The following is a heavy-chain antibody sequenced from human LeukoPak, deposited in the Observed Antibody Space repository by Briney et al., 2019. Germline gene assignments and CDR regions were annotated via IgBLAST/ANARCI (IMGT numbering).Heavy chain of an antibody. CDR3: VKDRSNTWSFDY. Sequence: GTPLRLSCAASGFTFSSNFMHWGRQAPDKGLEWVAFISNDGSNKNYIDSVKGRFTISRDNSKNTLYLQMNSLRVEDTAVYFCVKDRSNTWSFDYWGQGTVVTVSS. V-gene: IGHV3-30*18. J-gene: IGHJ4*02. D-gene: IGHD6-13*01. CDR1: GFTFSSNF. CDR2: ISNDGSNK.